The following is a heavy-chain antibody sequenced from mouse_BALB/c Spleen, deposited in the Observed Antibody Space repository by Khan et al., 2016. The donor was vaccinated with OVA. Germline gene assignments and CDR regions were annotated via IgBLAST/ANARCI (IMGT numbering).Heavy chain of an antibody. Sequence: VQLQQSGPDLMKPGASLKISCKASGYSFTSYYIHWVVQSHGKSLEWIGYIDPFSGGTTYNQKFKGKATLTVDKSSSTAYIHLSNLTSAVSAGDYCTRQVYFAWFTYWGQGTLVTVSA. V-gene: IGHV1S135*01. CDR2: IDPFSGGT. CDR1: GYSFTSYY. CDR3: TRQVYFAWFTY. J-gene: IGHJ3*01. D-gene: IGHD1-1*01.